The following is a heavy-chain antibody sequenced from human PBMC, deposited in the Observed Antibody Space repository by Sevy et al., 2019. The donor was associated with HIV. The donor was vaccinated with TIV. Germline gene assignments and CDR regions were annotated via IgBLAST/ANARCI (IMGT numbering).Heavy chain of an antibody. J-gene: IGHJ4*02. CDR1: GFTFSSYW. Sequence: EGSLRLSCAASGFTFSSYWMHWVRQAPGKGPVWVSGVNSDGSSTNYADSVKGRFTMSRDSAKNTLYLQMNSLRAEDTAVYFCVAANTWQDYWGQGTLVTVSS. CDR3: VAANTWQDY. V-gene: IGHV3-74*01. CDR2: VNSDGSST. D-gene: IGHD2-15*01.